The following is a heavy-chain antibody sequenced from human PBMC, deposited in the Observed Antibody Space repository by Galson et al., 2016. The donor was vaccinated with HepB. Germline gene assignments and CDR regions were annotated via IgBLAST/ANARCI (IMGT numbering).Heavy chain of an antibody. CDR2: ICGSCGDI. CDR3: AQAPSHWVDGTSGY. CDR1: GFTFRNYG. Sequence: SLRLSCAASGFTFRNYGMTWVRPAPGKGLEWVSTICGSCGDIHYADSVKGRCTISRDNSKNTFFLQMNSVRADDTAVYYCAQAPSHWVDGTSGYWGQGTLVTVSS. J-gene: IGHJ4*02. D-gene: IGHD1-26*01. V-gene: IGHV3-23*01.